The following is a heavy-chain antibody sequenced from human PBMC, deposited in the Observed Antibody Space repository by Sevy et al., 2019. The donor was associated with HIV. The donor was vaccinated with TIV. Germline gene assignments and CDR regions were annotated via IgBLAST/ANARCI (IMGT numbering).Heavy chain of an antibody. CDR1: GFTFSGSA. CDR3: TREYDSSGYYYVRDYYYYGMDV. CDR2: IRSKANSYAT. D-gene: IGHD3-22*01. V-gene: IGHV3-73*01. J-gene: IGHJ6*02. Sequence: GGSPRLSCAASGFTFSGSAMHWVRQASGKGLEWVGRIRSKANSYATAYAASVKGRFTISRDDSKNTAYLQMNSLKTEDTAVYYCTREYDSSGYYYVRDYYYYGMDVWGQGTTVTVSS.